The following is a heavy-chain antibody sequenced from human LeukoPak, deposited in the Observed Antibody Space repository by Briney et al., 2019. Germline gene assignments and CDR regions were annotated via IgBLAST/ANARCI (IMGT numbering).Heavy chain of an antibody. CDR3: ARRTPGLYFGAFYYYMDV. CDR1: GGSFSGYH. J-gene: IGHJ6*03. Sequence: PSETLSLTCRVYGGSFSGYHWSWIRQSPGRRLEGLGEINHSGSTNYHPSLRSRLTISVDKSNNKFSLNMTSVTAADTAVYFCARRTPGLYFGAFYYYMDVWGKGATVIISS. CDR2: INHSGST. D-gene: IGHD3-16*02. V-gene: IGHV4-34*01.